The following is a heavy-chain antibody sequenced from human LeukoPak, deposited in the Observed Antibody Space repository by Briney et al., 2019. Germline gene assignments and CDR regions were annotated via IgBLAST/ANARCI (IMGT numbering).Heavy chain of an antibody. J-gene: IGHJ6*03. Sequence: TGGSLRLSCAASGFTFDDYGMSWVRQAPGKGLEWVSLIYSGGSTYYADSVKGRFTISRDNSKNTLYLQMNSLRAEDTAVYYCARDSRKGSYYYYYYMDVWGKGTTVTVSS. CDR1: GFTFDDYG. V-gene: IGHV3-66*01. CDR3: ARDSRKGSYYYYYYMDV. D-gene: IGHD1-14*01. CDR2: IYSGGST.